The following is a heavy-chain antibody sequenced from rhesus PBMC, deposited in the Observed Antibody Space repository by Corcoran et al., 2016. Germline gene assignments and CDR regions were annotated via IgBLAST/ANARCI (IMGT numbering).Heavy chain of an antibody. Sequence: QVQLQDSGPGLVKPSETLSLTCVVSGGSFSSHWWSWVRQPPGTGLDGIGEHDGNSENNNHNTTLKSRVTISKDATKDRYSLNMRAVTEADTASDYCARPKPYGSGIYCYGVWGQGVLVTVSS. CDR1: GGSFSSHW. J-gene: IGHJ4*01. CDR3: ARPKPYGSGIYCYGV. CDR2: HDGNSENN. D-gene: IGHD2-27*01. V-gene: IGHV4-80*01.